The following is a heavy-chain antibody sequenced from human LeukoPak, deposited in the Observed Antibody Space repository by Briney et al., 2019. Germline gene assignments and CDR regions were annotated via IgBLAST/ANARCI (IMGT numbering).Heavy chain of an antibody. CDR1: GFTFSSHW. V-gene: IGHV3-74*01. J-gene: IGHJ6*03. CDR3: ASSTTGNYYYMDV. D-gene: IGHD4-17*01. CDR2: INTDGSST. Sequence: GGSLRLSCAASGFTFSSHWMHWVRQAPGKGLVWVSRINTDGSSTSYADSVKGRFTISRDNAKNTLYLQMNSLRAEDTAVYYCASSTTGNYYYMDVWGKGTTVTVSS.